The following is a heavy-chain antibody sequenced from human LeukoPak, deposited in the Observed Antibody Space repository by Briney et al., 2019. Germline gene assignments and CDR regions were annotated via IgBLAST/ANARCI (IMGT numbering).Heavy chain of an antibody. CDR1: GYTFTDYY. D-gene: IGHD3-10*01. J-gene: IGHJ4*02. V-gene: IGHV1-2*02. CDR3: ARDYYGSGSFSGH. CDR2: INPKSGDT. Sequence: ASVKVSCKASGYTFTDYYMHWVRQAPGQGLEWMGWINPKSGDTNYAQKFQGRVTMTGDTSITTAYVELSRLPSDDTAVYFCARDYYGSGSFSGHWGQGTLVTVSS.